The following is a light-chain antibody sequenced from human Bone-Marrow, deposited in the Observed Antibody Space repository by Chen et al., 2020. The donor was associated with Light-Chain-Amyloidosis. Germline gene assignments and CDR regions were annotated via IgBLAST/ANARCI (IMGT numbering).Light chain of an antibody. J-gene: IGLJ1*01. CDR3: CSYAGSSTYV. V-gene: IGLV2-23*02. CDR2: EVS. CDR1: SSDVGSYNL. Sequence: QSALTQPASLSGSPGQSITIPCTGTSSDVGSYNLVSWYQQHPGKAPKLMIYEVSKRPSGVSNRFSGSKSGNTASLTISGLQAEDEADYYCCSYAGSSTYVFGTGTKVTVL.